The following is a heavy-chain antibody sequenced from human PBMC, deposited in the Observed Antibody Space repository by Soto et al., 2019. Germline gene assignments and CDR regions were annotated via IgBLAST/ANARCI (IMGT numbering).Heavy chain of an antibody. J-gene: IGHJ3*02. Sequence: QITLKESGPTLVKPTQTLTLNCTFSGFSLSTSGVGVGWIRQPPGKALEWLALIYWDDDKRYSPSLKSRLTITKDTSKNQVVLTMTNMDPVDTATYYCALYGSGYAFDIWGQGTMVTVSS. CDR3: ALYGSGYAFDI. CDR2: IYWDDDK. V-gene: IGHV2-5*02. CDR1: GFSLSTSGVG. D-gene: IGHD3-10*01.